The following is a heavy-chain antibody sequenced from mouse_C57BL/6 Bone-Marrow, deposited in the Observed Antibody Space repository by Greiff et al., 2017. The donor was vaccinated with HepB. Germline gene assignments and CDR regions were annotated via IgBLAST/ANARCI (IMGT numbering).Heavy chain of an antibody. CDR2: IYPRDGST. D-gene: IGHD3-2*02. CDR1: GYTFTSYD. J-gene: IGHJ2*01. V-gene: IGHV1-85*01. Sequence: QVHVKQSGPELVKPGASVKLSCKASGYTFTSYDINWVKQRPGQGLEWIGWIYPRDGSTKYNEKFKGKATLTVDTSSSTAYMELHSLTSEDSAVYFCARKGNSSGTYYFDYWGQGTTLTVSS. CDR3: ARKGNSSGTYYFDY.